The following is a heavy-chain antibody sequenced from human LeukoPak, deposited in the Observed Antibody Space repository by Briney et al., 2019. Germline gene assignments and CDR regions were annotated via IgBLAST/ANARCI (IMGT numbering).Heavy chain of an antibody. J-gene: IGHJ4*02. D-gene: IGHD6-13*01. CDR1: GFTFSIYA. CDR3: AKELGRAADGTSY. V-gene: IGHV3-23*01. CDR2: ITGSGGCT. Sequence: GGSLRLSCAASGFTFSIYAMSWVRQAPGKGLEWVSSITGSGGCTDCAASVKSRFTSSRDNSKNTLYLQMNSLRAEDTAVYYCAKELGRAADGTSYWGQGTLVTVSS.